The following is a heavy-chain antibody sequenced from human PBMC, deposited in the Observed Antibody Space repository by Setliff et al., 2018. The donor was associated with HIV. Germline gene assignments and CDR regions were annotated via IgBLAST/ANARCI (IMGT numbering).Heavy chain of an antibody. CDR1: GGSITNRNYY. J-gene: IGHJ4*02. CDR3: ARPQLGWGGGSHFDY. CDR2: IYHSGST. V-gene: IGHV4-39*01. D-gene: IGHD1-1*01. Sequence: SETLSLTCTVSGGSITNRNYYWGWIRQAPGKGLEWIGSIYHSGSTYYNPSLKSRVTISVDTSKNQFSLKLTSVTAADTAVYFCARPQLGWGGGSHFDYWGQGTLVTVSS.